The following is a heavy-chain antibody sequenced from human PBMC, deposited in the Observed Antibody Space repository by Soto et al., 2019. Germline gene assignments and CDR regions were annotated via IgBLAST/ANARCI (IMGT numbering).Heavy chain of an antibody. CDR1: GFTFSSYS. CDR3: ARGPHVGAIGGVHWFDP. CDR2: ISSSSSTI. J-gene: IGHJ5*02. Sequence: GGSLRLSCAASGFTFSSYSMNWVRQAPGKGLEWVSYISSSSSTIYYADSVKGRFTISRDNAKNSLYLQMNSLRDEDTAVYYCARGPHVGAIGGVHWFDPWGQGTLVTVSS. D-gene: IGHD1-26*01. V-gene: IGHV3-48*02.